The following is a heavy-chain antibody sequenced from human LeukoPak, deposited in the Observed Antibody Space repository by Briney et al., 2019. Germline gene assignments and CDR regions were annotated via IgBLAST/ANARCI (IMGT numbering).Heavy chain of an antibody. CDR3: AIGGGEYYFDY. D-gene: IGHD3-16*01. CDR1: GGTFSSYA. J-gene: IGHJ4*02. V-gene: IGHV1-69*13. CDR2: IIPIFGTA. Sequence: GASVKVSCKASGGTFSSYAISWVRQAPGQGLEWMGGIIPIFGTANYAQKFQGRVTITADESTSTAYMELSSLRSEDTAGYYCAIGGGEYYFDYWGQGTLVTVSS.